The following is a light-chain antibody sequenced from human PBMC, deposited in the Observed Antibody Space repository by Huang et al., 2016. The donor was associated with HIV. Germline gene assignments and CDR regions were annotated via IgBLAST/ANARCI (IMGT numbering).Light chain of an antibody. Sequence: EIVLTQSPATLSWSPGERATLSCRATQSIRNRYLAWFQQNPGLAPRLLIYDAANRATGIPDRFSGGGSGTDFTLTISRLEPEDFAVYYCQQYGSSSYTFGQGTKLELK. V-gene: IGKV3D-20*01. CDR3: QQYGSSSYT. CDR1: QSIRNRY. J-gene: IGKJ2*01. CDR2: DAA.